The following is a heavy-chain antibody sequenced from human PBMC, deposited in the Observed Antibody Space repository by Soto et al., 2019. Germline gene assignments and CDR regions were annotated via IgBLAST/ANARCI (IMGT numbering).Heavy chain of an antibody. V-gene: IGHV1-69*13. J-gene: IGHJ6*02. D-gene: IGHD5-18*01. CDR3: ASHSYGYFPHYYHGMDV. CDR2: IIPIFGTA. CDR1: GGTFSSYA. Sequence: SVKVSCKASGGTFSSYASSWVRQAPGKGLEWKGGIIPIFGTANYAQKFQGRVTITADESTSTAYMELSSLRSEDTAVYYCASHSYGYFPHYYHGMDVWGQGTTVTVSS.